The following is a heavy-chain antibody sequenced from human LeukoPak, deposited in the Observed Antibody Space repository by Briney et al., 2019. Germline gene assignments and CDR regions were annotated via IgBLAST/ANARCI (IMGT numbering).Heavy chain of an antibody. CDR2: IHYSGST. D-gene: IGHD2-15*01. Sequence: SETLSLTCTVSGGSIGRSSNYWGWIRQPPGKGLEWIGSIHYSGSTFYNPSLKSRVTVSVDTSRTHFSLRLSSVTAADTAVYYCGGQSGEFTPFEFWGQGTPVTVSS. J-gene: IGHJ4*02. CDR3: GGQSGEFTPFEF. CDR1: GGSIGRSSNY. V-gene: IGHV4-39*01.